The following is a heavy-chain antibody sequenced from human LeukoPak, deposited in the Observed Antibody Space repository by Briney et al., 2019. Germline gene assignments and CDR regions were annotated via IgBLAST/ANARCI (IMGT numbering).Heavy chain of an antibody. CDR3: AKGLRTGVGPYMGYHYYMDV. CDR2: IRYDGSNK. J-gene: IGHJ6*03. CDR1: GFTFSSYA. D-gene: IGHD3-16*01. V-gene: IGHV3-30*02. Sequence: GRSLRLSCAASGFTFSSYAMHWVRQAPGKGLEWVAFIRYDGSNKYYADSVKGRFTISRDNSYNTVSLQMNSLRDEDTGVYYCAKGLRTGVGPYMGYHYYMDVWGKGATVTVSS.